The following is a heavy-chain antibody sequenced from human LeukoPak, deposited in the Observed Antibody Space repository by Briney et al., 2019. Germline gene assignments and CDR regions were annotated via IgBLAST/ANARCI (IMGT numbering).Heavy chain of an antibody. CDR1: GYTFTSYY. J-gene: IGHJ4*02. CDR2: INARGGSR. V-gene: IGHV1-46*01. Sequence: ASVTVSCKASGYTFTSYYMQWVRQAPGQGLEWMGTINARGGSRSYAQKFQGRVTMTRDTSTNTVYMDLSSLTSEDTAVYYCARVGATLSGFDYWGQGTLVTVSS. CDR3: ARVGATLSGFDY. D-gene: IGHD1-26*01.